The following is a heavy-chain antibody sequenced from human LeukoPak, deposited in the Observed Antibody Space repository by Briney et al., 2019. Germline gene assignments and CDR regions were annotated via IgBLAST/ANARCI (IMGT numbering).Heavy chain of an antibody. CDR2: INHSGST. Sequence: SEXXSLTCAVYGGSFSGYYWSWIRQPPGKGLEWIGEINHSGSTNYNPSLKSRVTISVDTSKNQFSLKLSSVTAADTAVYYCARAPGPQLWLVGAFDIWGQGTMVTVSS. CDR3: ARAPGPQLWLVGAFDI. CDR1: GGSFSGYY. D-gene: IGHD5-18*01. J-gene: IGHJ3*02. V-gene: IGHV4-34*01.